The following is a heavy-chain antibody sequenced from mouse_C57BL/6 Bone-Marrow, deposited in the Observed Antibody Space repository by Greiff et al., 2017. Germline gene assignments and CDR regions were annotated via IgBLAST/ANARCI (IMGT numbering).Heavy chain of an antibody. V-gene: IGHV1-53*01. CDR2: INPSNGGT. J-gene: IGHJ1*03. CDR1: GYTFTSYW. D-gene: IGHD1-1*01. CDR3: ARDYYGSLWYFDV. Sequence: QVQLQQPGTELVKPGASVKLSCKASGYTFTSYWMHWVKQRPGQGLEWIGNINPSNGGTNYNEQFKSKATLTVDKSSSTAYMQLSSLTSEDSAVYYWARDYYGSLWYFDVWGTGTTVTVSS.